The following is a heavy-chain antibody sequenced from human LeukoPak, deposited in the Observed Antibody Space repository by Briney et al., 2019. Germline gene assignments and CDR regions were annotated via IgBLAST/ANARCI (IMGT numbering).Heavy chain of an antibody. J-gene: IGHJ4*02. Sequence: PGGSLRLSCAASGFTFSSYAMHWVRQAPGKGLEWVAVISYDGSNKYYADSVKGRFTISRDNSKNTLYLQMNSLRAEDTAVYYCARVPAALHDYWGQGTLVTVSS. V-gene: IGHV3-30-3*01. CDR1: GFTFSSYA. CDR3: ARVPAALHDY. D-gene: IGHD2-15*01. CDR2: ISYDGSNK.